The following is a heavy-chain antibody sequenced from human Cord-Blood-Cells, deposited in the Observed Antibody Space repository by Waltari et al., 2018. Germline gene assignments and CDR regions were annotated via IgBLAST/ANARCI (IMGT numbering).Heavy chain of an antibody. J-gene: IGHJ1*01. V-gene: IGHV1-24*01. Sequence: QVQLVQSGAEVKKPGASVKVSCKVSAYTLTELSMHWVRQALGKGVEGMGGCDPEGGETIDAQKFQGRVTMTEDTSTDTAYMELSSLRSEDTAVYYCATATYSSSWYGYFQHWGKGTLVTVSS. D-gene: IGHD6-13*01. CDR3: ATATYSSSWYGYFQH. CDR2: CDPEGGET. CDR1: AYTLTELS.